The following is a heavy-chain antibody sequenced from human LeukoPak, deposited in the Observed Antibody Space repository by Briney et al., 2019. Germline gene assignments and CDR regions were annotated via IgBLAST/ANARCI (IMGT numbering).Heavy chain of an antibody. D-gene: IGHD6-13*01. Sequence: GGSLRLSCATSGLTFRNYGMHWVRHTPGKGLEGVAIIYYDGSKKFYADSVKGRFTISRDNSKNTVYLQMNSLRAEDTAVYYCATDRSLSWFDYWGQGTLVTVSS. J-gene: IGHJ4*02. V-gene: IGHV3-33*01. CDR1: GLTFRNYG. CDR2: IYYDGSKK. CDR3: ATDRSLSWFDY.